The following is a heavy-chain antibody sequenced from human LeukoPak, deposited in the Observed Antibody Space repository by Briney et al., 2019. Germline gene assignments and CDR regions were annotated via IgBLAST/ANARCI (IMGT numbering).Heavy chain of an antibody. CDR3: ARDSSTLAATSYGMDV. CDR1: GGSISSYY. J-gene: IGHJ6*02. V-gene: IGHV4-59*01. D-gene: IGHD2-15*01. Sequence: PSETLSLTCTVSGGSISSYYWSWIRQPPGKGLEWIGYIYYSGSTNYNPSLKSRVTISVDTSKNQFSLKLSSVTVADTAVYYCARDSSTLAATSYGMDVWGQGTTVTVSS. CDR2: IYYSGST.